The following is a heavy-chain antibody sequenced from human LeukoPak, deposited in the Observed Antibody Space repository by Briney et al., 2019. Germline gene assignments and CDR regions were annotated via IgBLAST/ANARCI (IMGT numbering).Heavy chain of an antibody. J-gene: IGHJ4*02. V-gene: IGHV4-34*01. D-gene: IGHD4-17*01. Sequence: PSETLSLTCAVYGGSFSGYYWSWIRQPPGKGLEWIGEINHSGSTNYNPSLKSRVTISVDRSKNQFSLKLSSVTAADTAVYYCARDLGYGDYPVYFDYWGQGTLVTVSS. CDR3: ARDLGYGDYPVYFDY. CDR2: INHSGST. CDR1: GGSFSGYY.